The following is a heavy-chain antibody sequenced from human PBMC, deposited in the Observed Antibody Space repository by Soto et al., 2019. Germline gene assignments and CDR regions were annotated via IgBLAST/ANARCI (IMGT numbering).Heavy chain of an antibody. CDR1: GGSISSYY. CDR3: ARDGGDYYDSSGYYKAAFDI. Sequence: AETLSLTCTVSGGSISSYYWIWVRHAPGKGLEWIVYIYYSGSTNYNPSLKSRVTISVDTSKNQFSLKLSSVTAADTAVYYCARDGGDYYDSSGYYKAAFDIWGQGTMVTVSS. V-gene: IGHV4-59*01. J-gene: IGHJ3*02. D-gene: IGHD3-22*01. CDR2: IYYSGST.